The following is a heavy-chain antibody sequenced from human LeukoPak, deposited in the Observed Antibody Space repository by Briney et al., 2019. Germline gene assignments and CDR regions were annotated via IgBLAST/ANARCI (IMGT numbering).Heavy chain of an antibody. D-gene: IGHD1-26*01. Sequence: SETLSLTCTVSGGSISSGDYYWSWIRQPPGKGLEWIGYIYYSGSTYYNPSLKSRVTISVDTSKNQFSLKLSSVTAADTAVYYCARHCWGGLKCGSYRDYWGQGTLVTVSS. V-gene: IGHV4-30-4*08. CDR1: GGSISSGDYY. CDR2: IYYSGST. J-gene: IGHJ4*02. CDR3: ARHCWGGLKCGSYRDY.